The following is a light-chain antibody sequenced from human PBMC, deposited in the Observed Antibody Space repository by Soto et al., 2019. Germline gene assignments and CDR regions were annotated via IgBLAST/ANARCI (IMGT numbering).Light chain of an antibody. CDR3: QQCHRYLT. J-gene: IGKJ1*01. CDR2: GAS. V-gene: IGKV1-5*01. Sequence: DIQMTQSPSTLSGSVGDRVTITCRASQTISSWLAWYQQKPGKAPKLLISGASSLQSGVPSRFSGSASGTEFTLTISSLQPDDIATYYCQQCHRYLTFGQGTKVDI. CDR1: QTISSW.